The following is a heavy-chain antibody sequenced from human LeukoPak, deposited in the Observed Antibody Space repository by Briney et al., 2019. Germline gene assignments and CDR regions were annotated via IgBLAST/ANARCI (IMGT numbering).Heavy chain of an antibody. V-gene: IGHV4-4*02. D-gene: IGHD1-26*01. CDR1: GGSISSSNW. Sequence: PSETLSLTCAVSGGSISSSNWWSWVRQPPGKGLEWIGEIYHSGSTNYNPSLKSRVTISVDKSKNQFSLKLSSVTAADTAVYYCARDVKWELNYFDYWGQGTLVTVSS. J-gene: IGHJ4*02. CDR2: IYHSGST. CDR3: ARDVKWELNYFDY.